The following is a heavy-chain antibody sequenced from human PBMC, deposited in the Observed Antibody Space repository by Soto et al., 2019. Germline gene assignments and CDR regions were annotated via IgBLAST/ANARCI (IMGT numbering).Heavy chain of an antibody. CDR2: FDPEDGET. D-gene: IGHD5-12*01. CDR3: ATIVATISPFDY. Sequence: ASVKVSCKVSGYTLTELSMHWVRQAPGKGLEWMGGFDPEDGETIYAQKFQGRVTMTEDTSTDTAYMELSSLRSEDTAVYYCATIVATISPFDYWGQGTPVTVSS. J-gene: IGHJ4*02. V-gene: IGHV1-24*01. CDR1: GYTLTELS.